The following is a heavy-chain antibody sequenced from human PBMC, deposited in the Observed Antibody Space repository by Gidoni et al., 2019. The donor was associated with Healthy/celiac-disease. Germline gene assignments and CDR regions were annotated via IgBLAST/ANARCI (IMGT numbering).Heavy chain of an antibody. D-gene: IGHD3-22*01. CDR3: ARGERSYYDSSGYPAGFDY. CDR1: GGSISSGSYY. V-gene: IGHV4-61*02. Sequence: QVQLQESGPGLVNPSQTLSLTCTVSGGSISSGSYYWSWIRQPDGKGLEWIGRIYTSGSTNYNPSLKSRVTMSVDTPKNQFSLKLSSVTAADTAVYYCARGERSYYDSSGYPAGFDYWGQGTLVTVSS. J-gene: IGHJ4*02. CDR2: IYTSGST.